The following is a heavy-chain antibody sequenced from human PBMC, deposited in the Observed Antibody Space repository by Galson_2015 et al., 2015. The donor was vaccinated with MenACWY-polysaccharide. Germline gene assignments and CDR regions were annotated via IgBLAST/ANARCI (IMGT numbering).Heavy chain of an antibody. CDR3: ARDSYGDYAFDY. J-gene: IGHJ4*02. Sequence: SLRLSCAASGFTFSSYSMNWVRQAPGKGLEWVSSISSSSSYIYYADSVKGRFTISRDNAKNSLYLQMNSLRAEDTAVHYCARDSYGDYAFDYWGQGTLVTVSS. CDR2: ISSSSSYI. V-gene: IGHV3-21*01. CDR1: GFTFSSYS. D-gene: IGHD4-17*01.